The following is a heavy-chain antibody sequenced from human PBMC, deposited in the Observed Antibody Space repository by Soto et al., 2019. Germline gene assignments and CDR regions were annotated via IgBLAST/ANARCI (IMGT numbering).Heavy chain of an antibody. V-gene: IGHV3-30-3*01. CDR2: ISYDGSNK. CDR3: ARSSYGSGSYPYYYGMDV. CDR1: GFTFSSYA. D-gene: IGHD3-10*01. Sequence: GGSLRLSCAASGFTFSSYAMHWVRQAPGKRLEWVAVISYDGSNKYYADSVKGRFTISRDNSKNTLYLQMNSLRAEDTAVYYCARSSYGSGSYPYYYGMDVWGQGTTVTVSS. J-gene: IGHJ6*02.